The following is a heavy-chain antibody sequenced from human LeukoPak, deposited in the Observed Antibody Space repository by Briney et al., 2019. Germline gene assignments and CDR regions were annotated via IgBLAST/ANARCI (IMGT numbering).Heavy chain of an antibody. V-gene: IGHV3-30*03. Sequence: GGSLRLSCAASGFTFSSYGMHWVRQAPGKGLEWVAVISYDGSNKYYADSVKGRFTISRDNSKNTLYLQMNSLRAEDTAVYYCARPGRDYYDSSGYYYFYFDYWGQGTLVTVSS. CDR2: ISYDGSNK. CDR3: ARPGRDYYDSSGYYYFYFDY. D-gene: IGHD3-22*01. CDR1: GFTFSSYG. J-gene: IGHJ4*02.